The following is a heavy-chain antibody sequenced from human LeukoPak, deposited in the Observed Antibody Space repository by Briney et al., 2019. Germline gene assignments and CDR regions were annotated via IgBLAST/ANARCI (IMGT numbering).Heavy chain of an antibody. CDR1: GFTFSSYW. Sequence: GGSLRLSCAASGFTFSSYWMSWVRQAPGKGLEWVANIKQDGSEKYYVDSVKGRFTISRDNAKNSLYLQMNSLRAEDMAVYYCARGGVGRYRYSYGYFDYWGQGTLVTVSS. CDR2: IKQDGSEK. J-gene: IGHJ4*02. CDR3: ARGGVGRYRYSYGYFDY. V-gene: IGHV3-7*01. D-gene: IGHD5-18*01.